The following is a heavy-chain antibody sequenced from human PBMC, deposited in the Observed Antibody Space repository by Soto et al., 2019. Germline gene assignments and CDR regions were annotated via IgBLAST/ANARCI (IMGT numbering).Heavy chain of an antibody. J-gene: IGHJ6*02. V-gene: IGHV1-69*12. D-gene: IGHD5-12*01. CDR3: ASSVAKYYYYGMDV. CDR1: GGTFSSYA. Sequence: QVQLVQSGAEVKKPGSSVKVSCKASGGTFSSYAITWVRQGPGQGLEWMGGIIPGFGTANYAHKFQGRVTITAAESTSTAYIELRSLRSEDTAVSYCASSVAKYYYYGMDVWGQGTTVTVSS. CDR2: IIPGFGTA.